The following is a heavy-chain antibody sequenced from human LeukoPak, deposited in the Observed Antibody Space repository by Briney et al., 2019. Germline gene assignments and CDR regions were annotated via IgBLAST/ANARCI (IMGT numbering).Heavy chain of an antibody. CDR1: GFTFDDYA. J-gene: IGHJ3*02. Sequence: GGSLRLSCAASGFTFDDYAMHWVRQAPGKGLEWVSGISWNSGSIGYADSVKGRFTISRDNAKNSLYLQMNSLRAEDTALYYCAKDISVAPARGNAFDIWGQGTMVTVSS. D-gene: IGHD2-2*01. CDR3: AKDISVAPARGNAFDI. CDR2: ISWNSGSI. V-gene: IGHV3-9*01.